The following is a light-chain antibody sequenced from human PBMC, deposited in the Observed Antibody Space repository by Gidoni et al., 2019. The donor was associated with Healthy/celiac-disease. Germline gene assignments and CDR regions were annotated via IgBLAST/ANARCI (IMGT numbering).Light chain of an antibody. CDR2: DAS. J-gene: IGKJ5*01. CDR1: QSVSSF. V-gene: IGKV3-11*01. Sequence: ESVLTQSLATLSWSPGERATLSCSASQSVSSFLAWYQQKPDQAPTLLIYDASTRATGIPARFSGSGSATDFTLPTSSLEPADFAAYYCQQRSNWPPITFGQGTRLEIK. CDR3: QQRSNWPPIT.